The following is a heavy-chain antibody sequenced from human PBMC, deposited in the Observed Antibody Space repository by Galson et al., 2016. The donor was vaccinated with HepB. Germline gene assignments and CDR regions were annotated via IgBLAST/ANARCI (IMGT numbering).Heavy chain of an antibody. V-gene: IGHV3-23*01. Sequence: SLRLSCAGSGLSLSPYALSWGRQAPGKGLEWVSGISASGGSKTYADSVRGRFIISRDNSNNKLFLQMNSLTTEDTAIYFCAKDRFSGHGDYSWGIFDIWGRGTEVTVSS. J-gene: IGHJ3*02. CDR1: GLSLSPYA. CDR3: AKDRFSGHGDYSWGIFDI. D-gene: IGHD4-17*01. CDR2: ISASGGSK.